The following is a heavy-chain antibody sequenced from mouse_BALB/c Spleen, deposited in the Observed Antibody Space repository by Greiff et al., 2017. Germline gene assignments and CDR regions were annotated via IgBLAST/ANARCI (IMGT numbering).Heavy chain of an antibody. J-gene: IGHJ3*01. V-gene: IGHV6-6*02. CDR1: GFTFSSYW. CDR3: TSTTVVGAY. CDR2: ISLKSDNYAT. D-gene: IGHD1-1*01. Sequence: VQLKQSGGGLVQPGGSMKLSCVASGFTFSSYWMSWVRQSPEKGLEWVAEISLKSDNYATHYAESVKGKFTISRDDYKSRLYLQMHSLRAEDTGIYYCTSTTVVGAYWGQGTLVTVSA.